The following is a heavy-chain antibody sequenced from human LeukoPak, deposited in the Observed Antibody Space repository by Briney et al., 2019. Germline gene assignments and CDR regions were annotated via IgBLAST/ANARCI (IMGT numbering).Heavy chain of an antibody. V-gene: IGHV3-48*03. Sequence: GGSLRLSCAASGFTFSSYEMNWVRQAPGKGLEWVSYISSSGSTIYYADSVKGRFTISRDNAKNSLYLQMNSLRAEDTAVYYCARAVKSYYYYYYYMDVWGKGTTVTVSS. CDR2: ISSSGSTI. CDR3: ARAVKSYYYYYYYMDV. CDR1: GFTFSSYE. J-gene: IGHJ6*03.